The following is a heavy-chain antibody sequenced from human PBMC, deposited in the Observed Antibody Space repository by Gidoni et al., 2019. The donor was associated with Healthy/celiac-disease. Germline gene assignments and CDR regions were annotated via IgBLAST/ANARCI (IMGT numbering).Heavy chain of an antibody. D-gene: IGHD2-15*01. J-gene: IGHJ4*02. Sequence: EVQLVESGGGLVKPGGSLRLSCAASGSTSSSYSMNWVRQAPGKGLEWVSAISSSNSYIYNADSVKGRFNISRDNAKNSLYLQMNSLRAEDTAVYYCARIVFAGGAATPDYWGQGTLVTVAS. CDR3: ARIVFAGGAATPDY. CDR2: ISSSNSYI. V-gene: IGHV3-21*01. CDR1: GSTSSSYS.